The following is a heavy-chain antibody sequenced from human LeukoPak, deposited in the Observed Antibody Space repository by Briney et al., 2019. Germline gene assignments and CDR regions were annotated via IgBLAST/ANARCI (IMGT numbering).Heavy chain of an antibody. CDR3: ARDFLGESGAGGC. D-gene: IGHD3-10*01. J-gene: IGHJ4*02. V-gene: IGHV3-21*01. Sequence: PGGSLRLSCVCSGFTFRSYSMNWVRQAPGKGLEWVSSISPSGSSTWHAESVKGRFTISRDNARNSLFLQMNSLRAEDTAVYYCARDFLGESGAGGCWGQGTLVTVSS. CDR2: ISPSGSST. CDR1: GFTFRSYS.